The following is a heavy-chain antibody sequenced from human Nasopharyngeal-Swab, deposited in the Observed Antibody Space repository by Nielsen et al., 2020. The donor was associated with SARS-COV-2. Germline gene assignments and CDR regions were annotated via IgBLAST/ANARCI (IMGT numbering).Heavy chain of an antibody. V-gene: IGHV3-7*01. CDR3: ARIPLLRFGEWAS. CDR2: IKKDGSEK. CDR1: GFSFGSYL. Sequence: AGSLRLCCAGSGFSFGSYLMRWVRQAPGMGLEWVANIKKDGSEKYYGDSVKGRFTISRDNAKNSLYLQMNSLSAEDTAVYYCARIPLLRFGEWASWGQGTLVTVSS. J-gene: IGHJ5*02. D-gene: IGHD3-10*01.